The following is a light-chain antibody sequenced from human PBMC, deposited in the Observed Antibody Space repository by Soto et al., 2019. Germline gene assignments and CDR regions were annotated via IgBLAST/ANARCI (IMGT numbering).Light chain of an antibody. CDR1: SSDVGAYNY. CDR2: DVS. CDR3: SSYTSSSTPYV. J-gene: IGLJ1*01. V-gene: IGLV2-14*01. Sequence: QSDLTQPASVSGFPGQSISISCTGTSSDVGAYNYASWYQQQPGKVPKLMIYDVSNRPSGVSNRFSGSKSGNTASLTISGLQAEDEADYYCSSYTSSSTPYVFGNGTKVTVL.